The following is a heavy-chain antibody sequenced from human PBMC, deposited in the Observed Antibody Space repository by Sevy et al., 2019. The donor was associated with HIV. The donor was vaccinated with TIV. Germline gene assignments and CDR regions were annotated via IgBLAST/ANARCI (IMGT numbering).Heavy chain of an antibody. CDR1: GFTFNIYA. Sequence: GGSLRLSCAASGFTFNIYAMSWVRQAPGKGLEWLSAISGGGDGTYYADSVKGQFTISGDNSRNTLYLQMNSLRAEDTAVYYCAKRPYYYYNSDGHLVSSTDEADYWGQGTLVTVSS. CDR3: AKRPYYYYNSDGHLVSSTDEADY. J-gene: IGHJ4*02. CDR2: ISGGGDGT. D-gene: IGHD3-22*01. V-gene: IGHV3-23*01.